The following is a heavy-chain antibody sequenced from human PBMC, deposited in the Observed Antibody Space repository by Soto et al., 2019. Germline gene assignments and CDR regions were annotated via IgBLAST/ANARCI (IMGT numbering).Heavy chain of an antibody. D-gene: IGHD6-25*01. CDR1: GYTFTAFA. V-gene: IGHV1-3*01. CDR3: VRVGGSGWTLDF. J-gene: IGHJ4*02. CDR2: INVGNGDT. Sequence: GASVKVSCKTSGYTFTAFAVHWVRQASGQRLEWMGWINVGNGDTKSSQNLQGRVTITRDTSASTVYMELSSLRSEDTAVYYCVRVGGSGWTLDFWGQGTLVTV.